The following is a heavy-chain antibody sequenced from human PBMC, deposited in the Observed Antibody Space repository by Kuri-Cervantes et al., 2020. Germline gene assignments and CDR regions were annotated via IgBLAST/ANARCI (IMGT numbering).Heavy chain of an antibody. CDR3: ARGCGGDCYSYYGMDV. Sequence: SETLSLTCTVPGGSISSGDYYWSWIRQPPGKGLEWIGYIYYSGSTYYNPSLKSRVTISVDTSKNQFSLKLSSVTAAGTAVYYCARGCGGDCYSYYGMDVWGQGTTVTVSS. CDR1: GGSISSGDYY. D-gene: IGHD2-21*02. V-gene: IGHV4-30-4*01. CDR2: IYYSGST. J-gene: IGHJ6*02.